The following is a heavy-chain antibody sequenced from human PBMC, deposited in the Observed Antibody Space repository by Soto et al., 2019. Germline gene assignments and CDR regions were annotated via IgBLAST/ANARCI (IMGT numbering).Heavy chain of an antibody. CDR2: IWYDGSNK. D-gene: IGHD3-10*01. CDR3: ARGNYLGAFDI. J-gene: IGHJ3*02. CDR1: GFTFSSYG. Sequence: PGGSLRLSCAASGFTFSSYGMHWVRQAPGKGLEWVAVIWYDGSNKYYADSVKGRFTISRDNSKNTLYLQMNSPRAEDTAVYYCARGNYLGAFDIWGQGTMVTVSS. V-gene: IGHV3-33*01.